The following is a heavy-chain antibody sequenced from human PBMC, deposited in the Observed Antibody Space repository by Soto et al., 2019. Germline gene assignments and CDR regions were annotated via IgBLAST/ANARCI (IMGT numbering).Heavy chain of an antibody. CDR1: GFTVSSKY. J-gene: IGHJ4*02. Sequence: EVQLVESGGGLVQLGGSLRLSCVASGFTVSSKYMSWVRQAPGKGLEWVSVLYSGGSTYYAVSVRDRFTISRVNSRNTLYLQMSSLRVEDTAIYYCAVAPRGERLLDFDYWGRGTLVTVSS. CDR3: AVAPRGERLLDFDY. CDR2: LYSGGST. D-gene: IGHD6-25*01. V-gene: IGHV3-66*01.